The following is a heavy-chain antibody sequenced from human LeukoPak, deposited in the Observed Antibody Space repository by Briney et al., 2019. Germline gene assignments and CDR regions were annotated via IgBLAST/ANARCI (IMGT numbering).Heavy chain of an antibody. V-gene: IGHV3-30*03. Sequence: GGSLRLSCAASGFTFSSYGMHWVRQAPGKGLEWVAVISYDGSNKYYADSVKGRFTISRDNSKNTLYLQMNSLRAEDTAVYYCASSAGGQQLVPFDYWGQGTLVTVSS. CDR1: GFTFSSYG. CDR2: ISYDGSNK. CDR3: ASSAGGQQLVPFDY. D-gene: IGHD6-13*01. J-gene: IGHJ4*02.